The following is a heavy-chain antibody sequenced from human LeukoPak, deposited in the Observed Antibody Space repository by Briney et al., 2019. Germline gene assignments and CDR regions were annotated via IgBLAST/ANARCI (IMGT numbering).Heavy chain of an antibody. J-gene: IGHJ5*02. CDR1: GGSISSSSYY. V-gene: IGHV4-39*01. Sequence: SETLSLTCTVSGGSISSSSYYWGWIRQPPGKGLEWIGSIYYSGSTYYNPSLKSRVTILVDTSKNQFSLKLSSVTAADTAVYYCARHKYYGDSYNWFDPWGQGTLATVSS. CDR3: ARHKYYGDSYNWFDP. CDR2: IYYSGST. D-gene: IGHD4-17*01.